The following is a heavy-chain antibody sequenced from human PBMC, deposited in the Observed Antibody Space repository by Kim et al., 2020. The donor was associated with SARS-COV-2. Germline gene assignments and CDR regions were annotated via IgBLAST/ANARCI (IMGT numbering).Heavy chain of an antibody. Sequence: GESLKISCKGSGYSFTSYWISWVRQMPGKGLEWMGRIDPSDSYTNYSPSFQGHVTISADKSISTAYLQWSSLKASDTAMYYCASSPYCSSTSCYLFDYWGQGTQVTVSS. D-gene: IGHD2-2*01. CDR2: IDPSDSYT. J-gene: IGHJ4*02. V-gene: IGHV5-10-1*01. CDR3: ASSPYCSSTSCYLFDY. CDR1: GYSFTSYW.